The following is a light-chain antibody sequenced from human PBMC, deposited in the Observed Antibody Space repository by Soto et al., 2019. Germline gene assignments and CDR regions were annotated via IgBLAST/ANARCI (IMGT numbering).Light chain of an antibody. CDR1: SSDFGSYKF. Sequence: QSALTQPASVSGSPGPWVTISCTGTSSDFGSYKFVSWYQHHPGKVPKVIIYETSKRPSGVSDRVSGSKSGNKASLTISGLQSEDEADYYCSSFTSTNTHVFGSGTLLTVL. CDR2: ETS. CDR3: SSFTSTNTHV. J-gene: IGLJ7*01. V-gene: IGLV2-23*01.